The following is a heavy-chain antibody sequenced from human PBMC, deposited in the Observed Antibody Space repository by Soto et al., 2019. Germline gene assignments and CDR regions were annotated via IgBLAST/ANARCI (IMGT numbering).Heavy chain of an antibody. CDR1: GGTFSSDS. D-gene: IGHD2-15*01. CDR3: ARSGGLDRDFNY. CDR2: IIPMFATP. J-gene: IGHJ4*02. V-gene: IGHV1-69*05. Sequence: QVQLVQSGAEVKKPGSSVKVSCKASGGTFSSDSFSWVRQAPGQGLEWMGGIIPMFATPIDAQKFQDRVTITPDESTSTSYMQLRSLRSGDTAVYYCARSGGLDRDFNYWGQGSLVTVSS.